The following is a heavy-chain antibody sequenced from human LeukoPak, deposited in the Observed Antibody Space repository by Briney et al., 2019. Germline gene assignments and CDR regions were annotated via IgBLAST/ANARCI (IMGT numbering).Heavy chain of an antibody. V-gene: IGHV1-69*06. D-gene: IGHD3-22*01. J-gene: IGHJ3*02. CDR2: IIPIFGTA. CDR1: GYTFTGYY. Sequence: GASVKVSCKASGYTFTGYYMHWVRQAPGQGLEWMGGIIPIFGTANYAQKFQGRVTITADKSTSTAYMELSSLRSEDTAVYYCARNYDSSGFAFDIWGQGTMVTVSS. CDR3: ARNYDSSGFAFDI.